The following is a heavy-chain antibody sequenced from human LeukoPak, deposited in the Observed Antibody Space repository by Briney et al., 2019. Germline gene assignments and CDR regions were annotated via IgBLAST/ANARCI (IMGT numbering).Heavy chain of an antibody. Sequence: SQTLSLTCTVSGGSISSYYWSWIRQPAGKGLEWIGRIYTSGGTNYNPSLKSRVTMSVDTSKNQFSLKLSSVTAADTAVYYCARLVNDYYDSSGYGVFDYWGQGTLVTVSS. V-gene: IGHV4-4*07. CDR3: ARLVNDYYDSSGYGVFDY. CDR2: IYTSGGT. CDR1: GGSISSYY. D-gene: IGHD3-22*01. J-gene: IGHJ4*02.